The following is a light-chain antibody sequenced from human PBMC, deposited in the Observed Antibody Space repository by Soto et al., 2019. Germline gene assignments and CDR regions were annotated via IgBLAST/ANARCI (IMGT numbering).Light chain of an antibody. CDR1: QSFSRL. V-gene: IGKV1-5*01. J-gene: IGKJ1*01. Sequence: QMTARPSTLSASVGDIFTSTFRARQSFSRLLAWYQQKTGKPPKVLIYDVSRLESGVPSRFSGSGSGKEFTLTISRLQPEDVANYYCQQYNNLWAFGQGTKVDI. CDR3: QQYNNLWA. CDR2: DVS.